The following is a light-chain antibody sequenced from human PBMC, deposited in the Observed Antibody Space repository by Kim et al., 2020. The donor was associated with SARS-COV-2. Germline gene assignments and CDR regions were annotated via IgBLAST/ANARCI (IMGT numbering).Light chain of an antibody. Sequence: DIVMTQSPSTLSASLGDRVTLTCRASQSVSNYLAWYQQKPGQVPRLLIYGASTWPTGVPARFSGSGSGTEFTLTISSLQSEDFAAYYCQKYNNFPCTFGPGTKVDIK. CDR1: QSVSNY. CDR3: QKYNNFPCT. CDR2: GAS. J-gene: IGKJ3*01. V-gene: IGKV3-15*01.